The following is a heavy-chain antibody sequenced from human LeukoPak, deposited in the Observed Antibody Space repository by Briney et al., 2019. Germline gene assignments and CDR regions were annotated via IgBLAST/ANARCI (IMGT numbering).Heavy chain of an antibody. V-gene: IGHV1-18*01. J-gene: IGHJ6*02. CDR1: GYTFTSYG. CDR2: ISAYNGNT. CDR3: ARLRRYCSSTSCHLSNYYGMDV. Sequence: ASVKVSCKASGYTFTSYGISWVRQAPGQGLEWMGWISAYNGNTNYAQKLQGRVTMTTDTSTSTAYMELRSLRSDDTAVYYCARLRRYCSSTSCHLSNYYGMDVWGQGTTVTVSS. D-gene: IGHD2-2*01.